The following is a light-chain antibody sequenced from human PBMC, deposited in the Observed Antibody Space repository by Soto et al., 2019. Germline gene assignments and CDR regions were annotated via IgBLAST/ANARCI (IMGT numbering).Light chain of an antibody. V-gene: IGKV1-5*01. CDR3: QQYNSYPQT. Sequence: DIQRTQSPSTLSASVGDRVTITCRASHNIYSWLAWYQQKPGKAPRLLIHGASTLESGVPSRLSGRGSGTEFTLSISSLQPDDFATYYCQQYNSYPQTFGHGTKVDIK. CDR2: GAS. J-gene: IGKJ3*01. CDR1: HNIYSW.